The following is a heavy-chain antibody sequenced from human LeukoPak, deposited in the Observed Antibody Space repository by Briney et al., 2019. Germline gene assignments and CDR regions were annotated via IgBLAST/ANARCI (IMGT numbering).Heavy chain of an antibody. Sequence: SVKVSCKASGGTFSSYAISWVRQAPGQGLEWMGGIIPIFGTANYAQKFQGRVTITADESTSTAYMELSSLRSEDTAVYYCARESFPNYYDSSGYYYDYWGQGTLVTVSS. D-gene: IGHD3-22*01. CDR1: GGTFSSYA. CDR3: ARESFPNYYDSSGYYYDY. V-gene: IGHV1-69*13. CDR2: IIPIFGTA. J-gene: IGHJ4*02.